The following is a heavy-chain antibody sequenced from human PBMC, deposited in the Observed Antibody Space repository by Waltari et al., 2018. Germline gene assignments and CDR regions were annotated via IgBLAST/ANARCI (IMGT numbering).Heavy chain of an antibody. J-gene: IGHJ5*02. Sequence: QVQLQQWGAGLLKPSETLSLTCAVYGGSFSGYYWSWIRQPPGKGLEWIGEINHSGSTNYNPSLKSRVTISVDTSKNQFSLKLSSVTAADTAVYYCARTHYDSSGYYYSWFDPWGQGTLVTVSS. CDR1: GGSFSGYY. CDR3: ARTHYDSSGYYYSWFDP. CDR2: INHSGST. D-gene: IGHD3-22*01. V-gene: IGHV4-34*01.